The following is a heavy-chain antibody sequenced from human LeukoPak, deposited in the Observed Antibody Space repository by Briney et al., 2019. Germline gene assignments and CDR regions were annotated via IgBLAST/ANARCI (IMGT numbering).Heavy chain of an antibody. CDR2: INPYSGGT. CDR3: AREPPQDSSGEFDY. J-gene: IGHJ4*02. D-gene: IGHD6-19*01. CDR1: GYTFTGYY. V-gene: IGHV1-2*02. Sequence: GASVKVSCKASGYTFTGYYMHWVRQAPGQGLEWMGWINPYSGGTNYAQKFQGRVTMTRDTSISTAYMELSRLRSDDTAVYYCAREPPQDSSGEFDYWGQGTLVTVSP.